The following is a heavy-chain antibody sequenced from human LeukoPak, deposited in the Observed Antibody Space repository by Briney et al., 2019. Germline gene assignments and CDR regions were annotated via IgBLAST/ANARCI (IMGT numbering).Heavy chain of an antibody. CDR2: INSDGSRI. V-gene: IGHV3-74*01. J-gene: IGHJ4*02. Sequence: PGGSLRLSCAASGFTFSSYWMHWVRHAPGKGMVWVSRINSDGSRISYADAVKGRFTISRDNAKNTLYLQMNSLRAEDTAVYYCAKGSVVVIPTNYFDYWGQGTLATVS. D-gene: IGHD2-15*01. CDR3: AKGSVVVIPTNYFDY. CDR1: GFTFSSYW.